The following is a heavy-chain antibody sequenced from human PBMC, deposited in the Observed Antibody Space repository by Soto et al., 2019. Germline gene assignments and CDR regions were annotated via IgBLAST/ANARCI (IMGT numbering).Heavy chain of an antibody. V-gene: IGHV5-10-1*01. CDR3: ATTVPRGGTPHFDY. J-gene: IGHJ4*02. Sequence: PVESLKISCKGSGYSFTSYWISWFRQRRGKGLEWMGRIDPSDSYTNYSPSFQGHVTISADKSISTAYLQWSSLKASDTAMYYCATTVPRGGTPHFDYWGQGTLVTVSS. CDR1: GYSFTSYW. CDR2: IDPSDSYT.